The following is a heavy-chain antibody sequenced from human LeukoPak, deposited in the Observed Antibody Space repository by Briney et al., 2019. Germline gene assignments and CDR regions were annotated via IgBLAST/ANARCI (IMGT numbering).Heavy chain of an antibody. Sequence: SETLSLTCTVSGGSISSGSYYWSWIRQPAGKGLEWIGRIYTSGSTNYNPSLKSRVTISVDTSKNQFSLKLSSVTAADTAVYYCARKCPARGLVDYYYYMDVWGKGTTVTVSS. V-gene: IGHV4-61*02. D-gene: IGHD2-2*01. CDR1: GGSISSGSYY. CDR3: ARKCPARGLVDYYYYMDV. CDR2: IYTSGST. J-gene: IGHJ6*03.